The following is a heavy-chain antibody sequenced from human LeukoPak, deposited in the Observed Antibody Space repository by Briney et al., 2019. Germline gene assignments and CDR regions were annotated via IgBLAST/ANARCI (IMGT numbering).Heavy chain of an antibody. CDR2: ISSSSGSL. CDR3: ARDGHYDSSGYSSDY. D-gene: IGHD3-22*01. J-gene: IGHJ4*02. V-gene: IGHV3-21*01. CDR1: GFTFSSYG. Sequence: PGRSLRLSCAASGFTFSSYGLHWVRQAPGKGLEWVSSISSSSGSLFYADSVKGRFTISRDNAKNSLYLQMNSLRVEDTALYYCARDGHYDSSGYSSDYWGQGTLVTVSS.